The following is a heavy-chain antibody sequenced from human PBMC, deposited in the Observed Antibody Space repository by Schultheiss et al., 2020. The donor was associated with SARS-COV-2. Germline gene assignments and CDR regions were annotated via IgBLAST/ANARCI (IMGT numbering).Heavy chain of an antibody. CDR3: ARGVAVAGNDAFDI. V-gene: IGHV1-2*04. CDR2: INPNSGGT. Sequence: ASVKVSCKASGYTFTSYGISWVRQAPGQGLEWMGWINPNSGGTNYAQKFQGWVTMTSDTSISTAYMELRSLRSEDTAVYYCARGVAVAGNDAFDIWGQGTMVTGSS. CDR1: GYTFTSYG. J-gene: IGHJ3*02. D-gene: IGHD6-19*01.